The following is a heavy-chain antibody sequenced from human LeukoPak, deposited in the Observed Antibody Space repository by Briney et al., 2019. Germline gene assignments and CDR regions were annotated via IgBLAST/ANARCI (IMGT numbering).Heavy chain of an antibody. CDR3: ARQVAGLDY. CDR1: GFIFSSYA. Sequence: GGSLRLSCAASGFIFSSYAVHWVRQAPGKGLEWVAFISFDGSNKYYADSVKGRFTISRDNSKNKLYLQMNSLRAEDTAVYYCARQVAGLDYWGQGTLVTVSS. J-gene: IGHJ4*02. CDR2: ISFDGSNK. V-gene: IGHV3-30-3*01. D-gene: IGHD6-19*01.